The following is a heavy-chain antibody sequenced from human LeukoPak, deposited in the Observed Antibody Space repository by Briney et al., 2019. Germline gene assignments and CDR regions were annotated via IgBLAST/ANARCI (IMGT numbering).Heavy chain of an antibody. Sequence: ASVKVSCKASGYTFTSYGISWVRQAPGQGLEWMGWISAYNGNTNYAQKLQGRVTMTTDTSTSTAYMELRSLRSDDTVVYYCAREGVTFGGVIVRSIDAFDIWGQGTMVTVSS. CDR1: GYTFTSYG. CDR3: AREGVTFGGVIVRSIDAFDI. V-gene: IGHV1-18*01. CDR2: ISAYNGNT. J-gene: IGHJ3*02. D-gene: IGHD3-16*02.